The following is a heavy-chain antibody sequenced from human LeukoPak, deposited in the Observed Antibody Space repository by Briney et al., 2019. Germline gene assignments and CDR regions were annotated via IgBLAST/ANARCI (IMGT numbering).Heavy chain of an antibody. CDR1: GFTPSNNY. Sequence: PGGSLRLSCAASGFTPSNNYMRGVRQAPGKGLEWVYSMYSRGSTSYVDSVKGRFTIYRDNSKNTVLLQRNGLRVEDTAVYFCARDYYGPWGQGTLVTVSS. CDR3: ARDYYGP. V-gene: IGHV3-66*03. D-gene: IGHD3-22*01. J-gene: IGHJ5*02. CDR2: MYSRGST.